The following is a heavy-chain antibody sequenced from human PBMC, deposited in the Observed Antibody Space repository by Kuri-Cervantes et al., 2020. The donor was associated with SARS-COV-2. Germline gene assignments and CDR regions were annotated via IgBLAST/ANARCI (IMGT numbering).Heavy chain of an antibody. J-gene: IGHJ4*02. Sequence: SETLSLTCTVSGGSISSSSYYWGWIRQPPGKGLEWIRSIYYSGSTYYNPSLKSRVTISVDTSKNQFSLKLSSVTAADTAVHYCAGGGYEAFDYWGQGTLVTVSS. CDR1: GGSISSSSYY. CDR3: AGGGYEAFDY. V-gene: IGHV4-39*01. D-gene: IGHD5-12*01. CDR2: IYYSGST.